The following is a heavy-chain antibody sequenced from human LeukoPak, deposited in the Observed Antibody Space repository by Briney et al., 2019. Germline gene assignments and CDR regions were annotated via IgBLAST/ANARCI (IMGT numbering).Heavy chain of an antibody. CDR1: GFTFSSYS. CDR2: ISSSSSSI. Sequence: GGSLRLSCAASGFTFSSYSMNWVRQAPGKGLEWVSSISSSSSSINYADSLKGRFTISRDNAKNSLYLQMNSLRAEDTAVYYCASAPLGSTRPWGQGTLVTVPS. CDR3: ASAPLGSTRP. D-gene: IGHD1-26*01. J-gene: IGHJ5*02. V-gene: IGHV3-21*01.